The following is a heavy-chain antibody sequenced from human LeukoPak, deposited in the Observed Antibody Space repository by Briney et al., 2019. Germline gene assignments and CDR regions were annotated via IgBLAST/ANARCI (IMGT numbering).Heavy chain of an antibody. CDR2: ISGSGGST. CDR3: AKDHYDSSGYSDAFDI. Sequence: GGSLRLSCAASGFTFSSYAMSWVRQAPGKGLEWVSAISGSGGSTYYADSVKGRFTISRDNSKNTLYLQMNSLRAEDTAVYYCAKDHYDSSGYSDAFDIWGQGTMVTVSS. CDR1: GFTFSSYA. D-gene: IGHD3-22*01. J-gene: IGHJ3*02. V-gene: IGHV3-23*01.